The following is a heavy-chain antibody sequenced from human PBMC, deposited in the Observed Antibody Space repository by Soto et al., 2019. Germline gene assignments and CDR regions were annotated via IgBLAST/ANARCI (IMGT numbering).Heavy chain of an antibody. CDR2: ISGSGGST. V-gene: IGHV3-23*01. Sequence: EVQLLESGGGLVQPGGSLRLSCAASGFIFSTYAMNWVRQAPGKGLEWVSAISGSGGSTYYADSVKGRFTISRDNSKNTLYLQMNSLRAEDTAVYYCAKDITDYGSGIPDYWGQGTLVTVSS. CDR3: AKDITDYGSGIPDY. D-gene: IGHD3-10*01. CDR1: GFIFSTYA. J-gene: IGHJ4*02.